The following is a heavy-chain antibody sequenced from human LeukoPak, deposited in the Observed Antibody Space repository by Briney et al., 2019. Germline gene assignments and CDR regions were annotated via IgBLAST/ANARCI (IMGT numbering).Heavy chain of an antibody. J-gene: IGHJ5*02. V-gene: IGHV3-23*01. D-gene: IGHD2-2*01. Sequence: PGGSLRLSCAASGFTFSSYAMSWVRQAPGKGLEWVSAISGSGGSTYYADSVKGRFTISRDNAKNSLYLQMNSLRAEDTAVYYCARDGSDQLLSRRNWFDPWGQGTLVTVSS. CDR1: GFTFSSYA. CDR3: ARDGSDQLLSRRNWFDP. CDR2: ISGSGGST.